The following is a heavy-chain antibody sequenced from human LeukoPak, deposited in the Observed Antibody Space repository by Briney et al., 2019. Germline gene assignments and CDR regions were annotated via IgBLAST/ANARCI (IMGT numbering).Heavy chain of an antibody. V-gene: IGHV1-8*01. CDR3: ARVPFGSAFDI. J-gene: IGHJ3*02. CDR2: MNPNSGNT. CDR1: GYTFTSYD. D-gene: IGHD3-10*01. Sequence: ASVKVSCKASGYTFTSYDINWVRQAPGQGLEWMGWMNPNSGNTGYAQKFQGRVTMTRNTSISTAYMELSSLRSEDTAMYYCARVPFGSAFDIWGQGTMVTVSS.